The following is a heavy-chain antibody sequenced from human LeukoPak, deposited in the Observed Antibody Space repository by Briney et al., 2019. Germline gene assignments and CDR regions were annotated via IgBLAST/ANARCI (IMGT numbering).Heavy chain of an antibody. V-gene: IGHV4-59*01. Sequence: SETLSLTCTVSGGSISRYYWSWIRQSPGKGLEWIGYIYYTGTTNYNPSLKSRVTTSVDTSKNQFSLKLSSVPAADTAVYFCAREDPQTTVPEGMDVWGQGTTVTVSS. D-gene: IGHD4-17*01. CDR1: GGSISRYY. CDR3: AREDPQTTVPEGMDV. J-gene: IGHJ6*02. CDR2: IYYTGTT.